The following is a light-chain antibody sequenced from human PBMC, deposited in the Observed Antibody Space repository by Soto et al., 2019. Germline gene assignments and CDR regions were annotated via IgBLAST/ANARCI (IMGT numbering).Light chain of an antibody. Sequence: EIVLTQSPATLSLSPGGRGTLSCRASQSVSSGYLAWYQQKPGQAPRLLIYDASSRATGIPDRFSGSGSGTDFTLTISRLEPEDFAVYYCQQYGGSPRTFGQGTKVDIK. CDR3: QQYGGSPRT. V-gene: IGKV3-20*01. J-gene: IGKJ1*01. CDR1: QSVSSGY. CDR2: DAS.